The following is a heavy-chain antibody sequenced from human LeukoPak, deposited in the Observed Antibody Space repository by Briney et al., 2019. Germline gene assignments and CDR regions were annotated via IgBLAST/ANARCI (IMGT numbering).Heavy chain of an antibody. Sequence: SQTLSLTCTVPGGSISSGSYYWSWIRQPAGKGLEWIGRIYTSGSTNYNPSLKSRVTISIDTSKNQFSLKLSSVTAADTAVYYCARHPSYYDRIDYWGQGTLVTVSS. CDR3: ARHPSYYDRIDY. D-gene: IGHD3-22*01. V-gene: IGHV4-61*02. CDR2: IYTSGST. CDR1: GGSISSGSYY. J-gene: IGHJ4*02.